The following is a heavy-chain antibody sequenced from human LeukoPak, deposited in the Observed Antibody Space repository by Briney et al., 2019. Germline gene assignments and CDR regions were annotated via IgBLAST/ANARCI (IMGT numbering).Heavy chain of an antibody. V-gene: IGHV1-46*01. Sequence: ASVKVSCKAFGYTFTSNYMHWVRQAPGQGPEWMGVISPSGGSTTYAQKFQGRVTLTRDMSTSTDYLELSSLRTEDTAVYYCARDLVGSHTGYSSGAWDYWGQGTLVTVSS. J-gene: IGHJ4*02. D-gene: IGHD3-9*01. CDR1: GYTFTSNY. CDR3: ARDLVGSHTGYSSGAWDY. CDR2: ISPSGGST.